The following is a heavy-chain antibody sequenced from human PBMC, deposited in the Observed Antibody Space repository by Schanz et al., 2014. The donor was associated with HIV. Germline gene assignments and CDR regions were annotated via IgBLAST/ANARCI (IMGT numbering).Heavy chain of an antibody. CDR2: ISYDGSNE. J-gene: IGHJ6*02. CDR3: ARVANWDYYGMDV. V-gene: IGHV3-30*03. CDR1: GFTFSSYG. Sequence: VHLVESGGGVVQPGRSLRLSCAASGFTFSSYGMHWVRQAPGEGLEWVAVISYDGSNEYYADSVKGRFTISRDNSKNTLFLQMNSLRGEDTAVYYCARVANWDYYGMDVWGRGTTVTVSS. D-gene: IGHD3-16*01.